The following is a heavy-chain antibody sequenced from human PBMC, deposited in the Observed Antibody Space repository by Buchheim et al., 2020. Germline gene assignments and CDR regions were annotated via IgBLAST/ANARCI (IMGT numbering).Heavy chain of an antibody. D-gene: IGHD6-13*01. J-gene: IGHJ4*02. Sequence: EVQLVESGGGLVQPGGSLRLSCAASGFTFSSYWMSWVRQAPGKGLEWVANIKQDGSEKYYVDSVKGRFTISRDNAKNPLYLQMNSLRAEDTAVYYCAREGCNSSSWKIFDYWGQGTL. CDR2: IKQDGSEK. CDR1: GFTFSSYW. V-gene: IGHV3-7*01. CDR3: AREGCNSSSWKIFDY.